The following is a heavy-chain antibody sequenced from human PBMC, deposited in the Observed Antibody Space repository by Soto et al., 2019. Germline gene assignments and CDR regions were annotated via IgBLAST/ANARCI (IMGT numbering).Heavy chain of an antibody. J-gene: IGHJ6*02. Sequence: HGESLKISCKGSGYSFTSYWIGWVRQMPGKGLEWMGIIYPGDSDTRYSPYFQGQVTISADKSISTAYLQWSSLKASDTAMYYCARRIGYCSGGSCQYYYYGMDVWGQGTTVTVSS. CDR3: ARRIGYCSGGSCQYYYYGMDV. V-gene: IGHV5-51*01. CDR1: GYSFTSYW. CDR2: IYPGDSDT. D-gene: IGHD2-15*01.